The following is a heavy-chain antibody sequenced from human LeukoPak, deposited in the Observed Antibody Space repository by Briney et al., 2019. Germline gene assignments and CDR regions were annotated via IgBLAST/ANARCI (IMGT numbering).Heavy chain of an antibody. D-gene: IGHD3-22*01. Sequence: ASVKVSCKASGYTFSDYYMHWVRQAPGQGLEWMGRINPNSGGTDYAQKFQGRVTMTRDTSISTAYMELSRLRSDDTAVYYCARAGLWDYSDSSGYHNGAFDVWGQGTMVTVSS. CDR2: INPNSGGT. CDR1: GYTFSDYY. J-gene: IGHJ3*01. V-gene: IGHV1-2*06. CDR3: ARAGLWDYSDSSGYHNGAFDV.